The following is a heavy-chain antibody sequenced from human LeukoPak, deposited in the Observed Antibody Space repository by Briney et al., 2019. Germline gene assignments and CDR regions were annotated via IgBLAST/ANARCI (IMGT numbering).Heavy chain of an antibody. J-gene: IGHJ4*02. CDR2: IYYSGST. CDR1: GGSISSYY. Sequence: SETLSLTCTVSGGSISSYYWSWIRQPPGKGLEWIGYIYYSGSTNYNPSLKSRVTMSVDTSKNQFSLKLSSVTAADTAVYYCARASDFWSGPDYYFDYWGQGTLVTVSS. D-gene: IGHD3-3*01. CDR3: ARASDFWSGPDYYFDY. V-gene: IGHV4-59*12.